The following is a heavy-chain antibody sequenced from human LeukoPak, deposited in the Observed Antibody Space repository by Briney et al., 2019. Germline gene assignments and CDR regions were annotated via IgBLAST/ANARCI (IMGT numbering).Heavy chain of an antibody. Sequence: SQTLSLTCTVSGGSISSGDYYWSWIRQPPGKGLEWIGYIYYSGSTYYNPSLKSRVTISVDTSKNQFSLKLGSVTAADTAVYYCASVPYDFWSGHLLNWFDPWGQGTLVTVSS. D-gene: IGHD3-3*01. CDR1: GGSISSGDYY. J-gene: IGHJ5*02. V-gene: IGHV4-30-4*08. CDR3: ASVPYDFWSGHLLNWFDP. CDR2: IYYSGST.